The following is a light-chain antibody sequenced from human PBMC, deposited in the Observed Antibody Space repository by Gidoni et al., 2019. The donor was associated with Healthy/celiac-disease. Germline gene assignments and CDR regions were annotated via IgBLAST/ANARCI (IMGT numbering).Light chain of an antibody. Sequence: DIQMTQSPSSLSASVGDRVTITCRASQSISSYLHWYQQKPGKAPKLLIYAASSLQSGVPSRFSGSGSGTDFTLTISRLQPEDFATYYWQQSYSTPLTFXGXTKVEIK. V-gene: IGKV1-39*01. CDR2: AAS. J-gene: IGKJ4*01. CDR1: QSISSY. CDR3: QQSYSTPLT.